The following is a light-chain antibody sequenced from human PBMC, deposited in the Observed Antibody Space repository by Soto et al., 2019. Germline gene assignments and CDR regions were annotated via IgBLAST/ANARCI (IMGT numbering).Light chain of an antibody. CDR3: LQYKTYPWT. V-gene: IGKV1-5*03. J-gene: IGKJ1*01. Sequence: LQINQSPSNLSASVGDRVTINFRASQSISSWLAWYQQKPGRAPKLLIYAASALEAGVPSRFSGSGSGTEFTVTISSLESDDFATYYCLQYKTYPWTFGQGTKVDIK. CDR2: AAS. CDR1: QSISSW.